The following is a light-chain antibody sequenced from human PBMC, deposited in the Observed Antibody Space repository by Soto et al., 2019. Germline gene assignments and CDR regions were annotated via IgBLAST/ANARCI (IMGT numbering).Light chain of an antibody. Sequence: DRQRAESASSLGAAGRDRFTITFQASQHINNYLNWYQQKPGRAPKLLIYDASNLEAGVPSRFRGSGSGTDFTFTISRLQPEAIATYYCQPYENLPTFGQGTRLEIK. V-gene: IGKV1-33*01. CDR3: QPYENLPT. CDR1: QHINNY. CDR2: DAS. J-gene: IGKJ5*01.